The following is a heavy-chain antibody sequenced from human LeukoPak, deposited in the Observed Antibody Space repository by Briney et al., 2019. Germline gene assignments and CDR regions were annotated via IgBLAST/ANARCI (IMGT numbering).Heavy chain of an antibody. V-gene: IGHV3-33*03. CDR3: AKPTRGSGGSFLIDY. Sequence: PGRSLRLSCEASGFSFSDYGMHWVRQAPGKGLEWVAIIWYDGSYKYYADSVKGRFTVSRDNSKNTVYLQMNSLRAEDTAMYYCAKPTRGSGGSFLIDYWGQGTLVTVSS. J-gene: IGHJ4*02. D-gene: IGHD2-15*01. CDR2: IWYDGSYK. CDR1: GFSFSDYG.